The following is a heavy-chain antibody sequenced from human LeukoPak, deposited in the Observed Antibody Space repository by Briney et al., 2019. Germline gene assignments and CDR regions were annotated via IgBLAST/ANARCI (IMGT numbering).Heavy chain of an antibody. J-gene: IGHJ4*02. CDR3: TRGIAAAETLYYFDY. CDR2: INHSGST. D-gene: IGHD6-13*01. CDR1: GGSFSGYY. V-gene: IGHV4-34*01. Sequence: SETLSLTCAVSGGSFSGYYWHWIRQPPGKGLEWIGEINHSGSTNYNPSLKSRVTISVDMSKNQFSLKLSYVTAADTAVYYCTRGIAAAETLYYFDYWGQGTLVTVSS.